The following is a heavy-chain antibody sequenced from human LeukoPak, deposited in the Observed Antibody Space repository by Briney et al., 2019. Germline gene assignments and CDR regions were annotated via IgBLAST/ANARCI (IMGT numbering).Heavy chain of an antibody. CDR2: ISYGGSNK. CDR3: AKSSGNPYYYYMDV. J-gene: IGHJ6*03. Sequence: GGTLRLSCAASGFTFSSYGMHWVRQAPGKGLEWVAVISYGGSNKYYADSVKGRFTISRDNSKNTLYLQMNSLRAEDTAVYYCAKSSGNPYYYYMDVWGKGTTVTVSS. CDR1: GFTFSSYG. V-gene: IGHV3-30*18. D-gene: IGHD1-14*01.